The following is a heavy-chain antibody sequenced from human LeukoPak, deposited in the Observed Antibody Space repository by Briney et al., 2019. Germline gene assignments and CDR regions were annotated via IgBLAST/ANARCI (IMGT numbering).Heavy chain of an antibody. CDR3: AKDRRDYNTSGRVHYFDD. CDR2: ISGSGANT. V-gene: IGHV3-23*01. Sequence: TGGSLRLSCAVSGFNFGTYAMSWVRQAPGKGLEWVSGISGSGANTHYADSVTGRFTISRDNSKNILYVQMNSLRAEDTAVYYCAKDRRDYNTSGRVHYFDDWGQGTLVTVSS. CDR1: GFNFGTYA. J-gene: IGHJ4*02. D-gene: IGHD3-22*01.